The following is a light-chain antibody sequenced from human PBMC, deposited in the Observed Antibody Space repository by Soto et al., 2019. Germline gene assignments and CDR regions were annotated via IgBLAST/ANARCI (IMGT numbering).Light chain of an antibody. Sequence: EVIMTQSPATLSVSPGERATLSCRASQSVSNNLAWYQQKPGQAPRLLIYYASTRATGIPARFSGSGSGTEFSLTISSIQSEDFALYYCQQYNHWPPITFGQGTRLQVK. J-gene: IGKJ5*01. CDR2: YAS. CDR1: QSVSNN. V-gene: IGKV3-15*01. CDR3: QQYNHWPPIT.